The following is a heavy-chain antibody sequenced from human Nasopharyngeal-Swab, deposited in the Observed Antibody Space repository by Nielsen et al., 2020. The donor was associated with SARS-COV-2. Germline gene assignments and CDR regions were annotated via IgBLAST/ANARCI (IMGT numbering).Heavy chain of an antibody. D-gene: IGHD6-19*01. CDR1: GYSISSGYY. CDR3: ARGGYSSGWVVY. V-gene: IGHV4-38-2*02. J-gene: IGHJ4*02. Sequence: SETLSPTCTVSGYSISSGYYWGWIRQPPGKGLEWIGSIYHSGSTYYNPSLKIRFTISVYTSKNQFSLKLSSVTAADTAVYYCARGGYSSGWVVYWGQGTLVTVSS. CDR2: IYHSGST.